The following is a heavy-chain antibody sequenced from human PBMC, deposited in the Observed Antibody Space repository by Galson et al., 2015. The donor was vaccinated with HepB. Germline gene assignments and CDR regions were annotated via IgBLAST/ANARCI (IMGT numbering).Heavy chain of an antibody. CDR2: ISAYNGNT. Sequence: SVKVSCKASGYAFTSYGISWVRQAPGQGLEWMGWISAYNGNTNYAQKLQGRVTMTTDTSTSTAYMELRSLRSDDTAVYYCARDQVVVEYQLPTSRWFAQNWFDPWGQGTLVTVSS. D-gene: IGHD2-2*01. CDR3: ARDQVVVEYQLPTSRWFAQNWFDP. V-gene: IGHV1-18*01. CDR1: GYAFTSYG. J-gene: IGHJ5*02.